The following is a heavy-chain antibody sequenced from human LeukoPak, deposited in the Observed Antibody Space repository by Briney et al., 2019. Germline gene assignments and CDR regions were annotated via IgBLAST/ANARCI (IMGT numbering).Heavy chain of an antibody. D-gene: IGHD2-21*01. Sequence: SETLSLTCAVYGGSFSSYYWSWIRQPPGKGLEWIGYIYYSGSTNYNPSLKSRVTISVDTSKNQFSLKLSSVTAADTAVYYCARHTTYSMWWSYYFDYWGQGTLVTVSS. CDR3: ARHTTYSMWWSYYFDY. CDR2: IYYSGST. CDR1: GGSFSSYY. J-gene: IGHJ4*02. V-gene: IGHV4-59*08.